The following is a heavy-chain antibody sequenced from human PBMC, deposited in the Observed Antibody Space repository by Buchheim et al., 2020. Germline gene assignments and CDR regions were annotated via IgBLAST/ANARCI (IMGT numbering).Heavy chain of an antibody. Sequence: QVQLVESGGGVVQPGRSLRLSCAASGFTFSSYGMHWVRQAPGKGLEWVAVISYDGSNKYYADSGKGRFTISRDNSKKTLYLQMNSLRAEDTAVYYCAKDRGHSSGWFNYYYYGMDVWGQGTT. CDR1: GFTFSSYG. D-gene: IGHD6-19*01. CDR2: ISYDGSNK. V-gene: IGHV3-30*18. J-gene: IGHJ6*02. CDR3: AKDRGHSSGWFNYYYYGMDV.